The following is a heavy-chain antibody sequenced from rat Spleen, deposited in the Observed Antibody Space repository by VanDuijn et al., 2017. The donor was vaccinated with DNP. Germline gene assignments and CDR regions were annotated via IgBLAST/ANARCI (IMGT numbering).Heavy chain of an antibody. CDR3: ARRRLPYWYFDF. V-gene: IGHV1-43*01. CDR1: GYTFTSYY. CDR2: INTGSGGA. D-gene: IGHD1-4*01. J-gene: IGHJ1*01. Sequence: QVQLQQSGAELAKPGSSVKISCKASGYTFTSYYIGWIKQTTGQGLEYIGSINTGSGGAHYNERFKDRATLTVDTSSSTAFMQLSSLTPDDSAVYYCARRRLPYWYFDFWGPGTMVTVSS.